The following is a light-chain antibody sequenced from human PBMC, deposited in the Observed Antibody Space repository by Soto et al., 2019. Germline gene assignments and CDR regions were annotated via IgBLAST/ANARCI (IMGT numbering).Light chain of an antibody. J-gene: IGKJ1*01. V-gene: IGKV3-20*01. CDR1: QSVSSSY. Sequence: IVMTQSPATLSVSPGERATLSCRASQSVSSSYLAWYQQKPGQAPRLLIYGASSRATGIPDRFSGSGSGTDFTLTISRLEPEDFAVYYCQQYGSSPWTFGRGTKVDIK. CDR3: QQYGSSPWT. CDR2: GAS.